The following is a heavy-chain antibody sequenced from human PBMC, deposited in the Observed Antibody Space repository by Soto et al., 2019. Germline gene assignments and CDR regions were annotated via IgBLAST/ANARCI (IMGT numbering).Heavy chain of an antibody. V-gene: IGHV4-59*01. CDR2: IYYSGST. Sequence: SETLSLTCAVSGGSISSYYWSWIRQPPGKGLEWIGYIYYSGSTNYNPSLKSRVTISVDTSKNQFSLKLSSVTAADTAVYYCARDSSGSSSWYGEDYYYYGMVVRGQGTTVTVSS. CDR1: GGSISSYY. CDR3: ARDSSGSSSWYGEDYYYYGMVV. J-gene: IGHJ6*02. D-gene: IGHD6-13*01.